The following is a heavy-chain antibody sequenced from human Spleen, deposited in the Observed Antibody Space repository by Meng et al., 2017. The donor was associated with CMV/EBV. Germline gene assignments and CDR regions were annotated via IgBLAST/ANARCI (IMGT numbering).Heavy chain of an antibody. J-gene: IGHJ5*02. CDR3: ARDASIRVTMVRGVIGWFDP. Sequence: TASSLPWVRQAPGPGLKWMGWINPTTGGTTSAQKFQGRVTMTRDTSISTAYMALSRLRSDDTAVYSCARDASIRVTMVRGVIGWFDPWGQGTLVTVSS. CDR2: INPTTGGT. CDR1: TASS. D-gene: IGHD3-10*01. V-gene: IGHV1-2*02.